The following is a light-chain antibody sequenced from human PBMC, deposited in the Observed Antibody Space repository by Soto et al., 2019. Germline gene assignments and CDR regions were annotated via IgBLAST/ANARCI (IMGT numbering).Light chain of an antibody. CDR2: HAS. V-gene: IGKV1-5*01. J-gene: IGKJ4*01. CDR1: QNISRW. Sequence: DIQMTQSPSTLSASVGDRVTITCRASQNISRWLAWYQQKPGKGPDLLIYHASTLQSGVPSSFSGSGSGTEFTLTISSLQSDDVATYYCQQYYTFPLTFGGGTKVEIK. CDR3: QQYYTFPLT.